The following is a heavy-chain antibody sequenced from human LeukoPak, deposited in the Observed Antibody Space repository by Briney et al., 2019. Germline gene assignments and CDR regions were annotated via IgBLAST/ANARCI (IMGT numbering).Heavy chain of an antibody. J-gene: IGHJ4*02. CDR2: ISGGSTDI. D-gene: IGHD6-13*01. Sequence: GGSLRLSCAASGFTFSDYYMSWIRQAPGKGLEWVSSISGGSTDIYYADSMKGRFTISRDNAKNSLYLQMNSLRAEDTAVYYCARGVAAAGLIDYWGQGTLVTVSS. CDR3: ARGVAAAGLIDY. V-gene: IGHV3-11*06. CDR1: GFTFSDYY.